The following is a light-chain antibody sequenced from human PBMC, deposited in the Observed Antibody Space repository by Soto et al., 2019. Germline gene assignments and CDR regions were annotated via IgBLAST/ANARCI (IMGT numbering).Light chain of an antibody. CDR3: QQYDTWPLT. Sequence: EIVMTQSPATLSVSPGERATLSYRASQSIGSNLAWYLQKPGQAPTLLIYAASTRATGFPARFSGSGSGTEFTLSISTLQSEDFAIYYCQQYDTWPLTFGGGTKVEI. CDR2: AAS. J-gene: IGKJ4*01. V-gene: IGKV3-15*01. CDR1: QSIGSN.